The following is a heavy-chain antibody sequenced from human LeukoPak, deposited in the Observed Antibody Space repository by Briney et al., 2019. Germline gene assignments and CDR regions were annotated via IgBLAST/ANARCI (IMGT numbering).Heavy chain of an antibody. CDR1: GFSFSSYS. V-gene: IGHV3-21*01. J-gene: IGHJ4*02. CDR2: ISSSSSYI. D-gene: IGHD2-15*01. CDR3: ARAGSGRAPFGY. Sequence: SGGSLRLTCAASGFSFSSYSMNWVRLAPGKGLEWVSSISSSSSYIYYADSVQGRFTISRDNAKNSLYLQMNSLRAEDTAVYYCARAGSGRAPFGYWGQGTLVTVS.